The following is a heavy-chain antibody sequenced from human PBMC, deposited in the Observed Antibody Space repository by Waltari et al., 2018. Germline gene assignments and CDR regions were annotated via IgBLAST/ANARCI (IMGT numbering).Heavy chain of an antibody. CDR2: INGYGDKT. CDR3: AKAHFYDTSGYIEH. CDR1: GFSFTQYT. Sequence: EVQVLASGGGLVQPGASVITTREASGFSFTQYTINWVRQAPGKGLEWVSGINGYGDKTYYADSVKGRFTLSRDNSRNTLSLQMNSLRAEDTAVYYCAKAHFYDTSGYIEHWGQGTLVTVSS. D-gene: IGHD3-22*01. V-gene: IGHV3-23*01. J-gene: IGHJ5*02.